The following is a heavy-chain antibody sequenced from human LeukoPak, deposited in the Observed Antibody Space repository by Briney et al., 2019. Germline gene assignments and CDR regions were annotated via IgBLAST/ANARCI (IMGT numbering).Heavy chain of an antibody. CDR1: GGSLKSYY. Sequence: PSETLSLTCSVSGGSLKSYYWNWIRQPPGKGLEWIGYIYHSGSTNYNHSFRSRVTISLDRSKSHFSLNLTSVTPADTAIYYCARVGGMTTINNAAFDIWGYGTMVTVSS. CDR3: ARVGGMTTINNAAFDI. V-gene: IGHV4-59*01. J-gene: IGHJ3*02. CDR2: IYHSGST. D-gene: IGHD4-4*01.